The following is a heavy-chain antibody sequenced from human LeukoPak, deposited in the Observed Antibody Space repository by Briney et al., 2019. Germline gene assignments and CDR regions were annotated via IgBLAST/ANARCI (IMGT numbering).Heavy chain of an antibody. V-gene: IGHV4-4*02. CDR2: IYHSGST. CDR1: GGSISSSNW. D-gene: IGHD3-10*01. J-gene: IGHJ4*02. Sequence: SGTLSLTCAVSGGSISSSNWWSWVRPPPGKGLEWIGEIYHSGSTNYNPSLKSRVTISVDKSKNQFSVKLSSVTAADTAVYYCARSQNYYGSGDYWSQGTLVTVSS. CDR3: ARSQNYYGSGDY.